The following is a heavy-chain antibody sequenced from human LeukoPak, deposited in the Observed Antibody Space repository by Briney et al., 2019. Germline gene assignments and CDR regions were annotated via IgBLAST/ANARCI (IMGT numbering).Heavy chain of an antibody. V-gene: IGHV4-4*07. CDR3: VKEVGYGWFDP. Sequence: PSETLSLTCTVSGGSISSYYWSWIRQPAGKGLEWIGRTSSSGTTNYKSSLESRVTMSVDTSKNQLSLMLRSVTAADTAVYYCVKEVGYGWFDPWGQGTLVTVSS. CDR2: TSSSGTT. CDR1: GGSISSYY. J-gene: IGHJ5*02. D-gene: IGHD5-18*01.